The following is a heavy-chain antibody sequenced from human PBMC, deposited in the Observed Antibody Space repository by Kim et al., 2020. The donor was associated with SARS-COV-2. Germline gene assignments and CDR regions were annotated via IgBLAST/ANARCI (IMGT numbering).Heavy chain of an antibody. D-gene: IGHD6-19*01. Sequence: AYSVKGRFPSSRDNSKNTLYLQMNSLRAEDTAVYYCARGWGSSGHDAFDIWGQGTMVTVSS. J-gene: IGHJ3*02. CDR3: ARGWGSSGHDAFDI. V-gene: IGHV3-30*01.